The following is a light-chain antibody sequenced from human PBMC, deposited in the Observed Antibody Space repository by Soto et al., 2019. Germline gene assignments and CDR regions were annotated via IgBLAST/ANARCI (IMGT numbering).Light chain of an antibody. J-gene: IGKJ3*01. Sequence: DIQMTQSPSTLSASLGDRVTVTCRASQSISSWLAWYQQKPGKAPKLLIYDASSLESGVPSRFSGSGSGTEFTLTISSLQPGDFATYYCQQYHSYSPFTFGPGTKVDIK. CDR2: DAS. CDR3: QQYHSYSPFT. V-gene: IGKV1-5*01. CDR1: QSISSW.